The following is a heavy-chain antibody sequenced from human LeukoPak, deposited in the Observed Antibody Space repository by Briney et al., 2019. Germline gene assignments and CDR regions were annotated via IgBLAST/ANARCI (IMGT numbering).Heavy chain of an antibody. V-gene: IGHV4-4*07. Sequence: SETLSLTCTVSGGSTSNYYWSWIRQPAGKGLEWIGRMYTSGNTNYNPSLKSRVTMSVDTSKNQFSLKLSSVTATDTAVYYCAREQRRDGYNYFDYWGQGTLVTVSS. D-gene: IGHD5-24*01. J-gene: IGHJ4*02. CDR2: MYTSGNT. CDR1: GGSTSNYY. CDR3: AREQRRDGYNYFDY.